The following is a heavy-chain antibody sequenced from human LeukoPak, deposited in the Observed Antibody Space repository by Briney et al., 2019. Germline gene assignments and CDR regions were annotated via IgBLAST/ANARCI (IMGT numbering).Heavy chain of an antibody. D-gene: IGHD3-22*01. CDR3: ARRSDRSAHFDY. CDR2: IYPDDSDT. CDR1: GYSFTSYR. J-gene: IGHJ4*02. V-gene: IGHV5-51*01. Sequence: GESLKISCTGSGYSFTSYRIGWVRQMPGKGLEWMGIIYPDDSDTTSSPSFQGQVTISVDKSISTAYLRWSSLKASDSAMYYCARRSDRSAHFDYWGRGTLVTVSS.